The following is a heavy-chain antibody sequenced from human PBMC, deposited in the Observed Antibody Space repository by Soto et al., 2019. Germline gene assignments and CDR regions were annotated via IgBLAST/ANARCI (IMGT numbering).Heavy chain of an antibody. CDR2: ISSSSSYI. Sequence: GGSLRLSCASSVFTFSSYSMNCVRQAPGKGLEWVSSISSSSSYIYYADSVKGRFTISRDNAKNSLYLQMNSLRAEDTAVYYCARVTIKIFMEVWGQGTTVSVSS. D-gene: IGHD3-3*01. CDR3: ARVTIKIFMEV. CDR1: VFTFSSYS. J-gene: IGHJ6*01. V-gene: IGHV3-21*01.